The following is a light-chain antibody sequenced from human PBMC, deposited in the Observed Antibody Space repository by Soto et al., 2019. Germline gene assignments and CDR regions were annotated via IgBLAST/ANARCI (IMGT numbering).Light chain of an antibody. CDR3: QQYGGSPRT. V-gene: IGKV3-20*01. CDR1: QSVSNSY. CDR2: GAS. J-gene: IGKJ1*01. Sequence: EIVLTQSPGTLSLSPGERATLSCRASQSVSNSYLAWYQQKPGQAPRLLIYGASSTTTGIPDRFSGSGSGTYFPITSSRLEPEDFEVYYCQQYGGSPRTFGQGTKVEIK.